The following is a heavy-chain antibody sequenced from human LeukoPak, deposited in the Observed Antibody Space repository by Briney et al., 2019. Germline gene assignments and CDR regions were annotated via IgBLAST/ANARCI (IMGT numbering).Heavy chain of an antibody. J-gene: IGHJ5*02. V-gene: IGHV3-23*01. CDR1: GFTFSSYA. D-gene: IGHD5-12*01. CDR3: AHTPGLRRLDP. CDR2: INNSGGST. Sequence: GGSLRLSCAASGFTFSSYAMNWARQAPGKGLAWVSGINNSGGSTYYADSVKGRFTISRDNSKNTLYLQMNSLRAEDTAVYYCAHTPGLRRLDPWGQGTLVTVSS.